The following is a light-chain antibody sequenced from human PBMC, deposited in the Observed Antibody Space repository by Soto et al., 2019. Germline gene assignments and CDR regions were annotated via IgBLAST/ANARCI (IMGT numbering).Light chain of an antibody. CDR3: SSFAGSNNLV. CDR2: DVS. Sequence: QSALTQPPSASGSPGQSVTISCTGSSSDVGDYNLVSWYQQHPGKAPKLIIYDVSKRPSGVPDRFSGSKSGNTASLAVSGLQAEDEADYCCSSFAGSNNLVFGGGTKLTVL. V-gene: IGLV2-8*01. CDR1: SSDVGDYNL. J-gene: IGLJ2*01.